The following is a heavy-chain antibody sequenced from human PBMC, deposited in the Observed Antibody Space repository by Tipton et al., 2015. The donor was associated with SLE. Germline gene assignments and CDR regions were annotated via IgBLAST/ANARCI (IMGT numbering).Heavy chain of an antibody. V-gene: IGHV4-61*09. CDR2: LQTTGNS. J-gene: IGHJ4*02. D-gene: IGHD3-3*01. CDR1: GDSFKSGSYY. Sequence: TLSLTCTVSGDSFKSGSYYWSWIRQPAGKGLEWIGYLQTTGNSNYNPSLKSRVTISIDTSKNQFSLKLSSVTAADTAVYYCARSAIFGVIMGGYFDYWGQGTLVTVSS. CDR3: ARSAIFGVIMGGYFDY.